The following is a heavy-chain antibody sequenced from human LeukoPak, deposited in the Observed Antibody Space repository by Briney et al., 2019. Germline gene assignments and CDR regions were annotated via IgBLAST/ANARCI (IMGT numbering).Heavy chain of an antibody. D-gene: IGHD1-20*01. Sequence: GASVKVSCKASGYTFTGYYMHWVRQAPGKGLEWMGGFDPEDGKTIYAQKFQGRVTMTEDTSTDTAYMELSSLRSEDTAVYYCAKRQNITGTTDAFDIWGQGTVVTVSS. V-gene: IGHV1-24*01. CDR2: FDPEDGKT. CDR3: AKRQNITGTTDAFDI. CDR1: GYTFTGYY. J-gene: IGHJ3*02.